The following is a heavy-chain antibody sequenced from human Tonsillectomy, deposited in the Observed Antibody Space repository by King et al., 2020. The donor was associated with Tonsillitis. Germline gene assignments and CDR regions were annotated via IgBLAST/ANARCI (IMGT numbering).Heavy chain of an antibody. Sequence: VQLVESRSEAKRVGASVKVSCPTSGFIFMNHGITWVRQAPGQGLEGMGWIGTDSGKTDYAQKVQGRVAMTTDTSRKTVYMSLRSLTFDDTAKYFCARSLSGRRLDALDIWCQGTLVTVSS. D-gene: IGHD2-15*01. V-gene: IGHV1-18*04. CDR1: GFIFMNHG. CDR2: IGTDSGKT. CDR3: ARSLSGRRLDALDI. J-gene: IGHJ3*02.